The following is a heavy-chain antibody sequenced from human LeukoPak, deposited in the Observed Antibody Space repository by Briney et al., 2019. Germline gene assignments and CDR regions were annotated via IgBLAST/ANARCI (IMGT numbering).Heavy chain of an antibody. D-gene: IGHD6-13*01. CDR2: IYYSGST. CDR3: ARDKGAAAGIPTGWFDP. Sequence: SETLSLTCTVSGGSISSYYWSWIRQPPGKGLGWIGYIYYSGSTNYNPSLKSRVTISVDTSKNQFSLRLSSVTAADTAVYYCARDKGAAAGIPTGWFDPWGQGTLVTVSS. V-gene: IGHV4-59*01. J-gene: IGHJ5*02. CDR1: GGSISSYY.